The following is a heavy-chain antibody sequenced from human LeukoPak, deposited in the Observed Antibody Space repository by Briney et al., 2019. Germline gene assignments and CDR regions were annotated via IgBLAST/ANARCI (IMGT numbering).Heavy chain of an antibody. Sequence: GGPLRLSCAASGFTFSNAWMSWVRQAPGKGLEWVGRIKSKTEGGTTDYAAPVKGRFTISRDDSKNTLYLQMNSLKTEDTAVYYCTTDQGRYCSSTSCYVFDYWGQGTLVTVSS. CDR2: IKSKTEGGTT. CDR3: TTDQGRYCSSTSCYVFDY. J-gene: IGHJ4*02. D-gene: IGHD2-2*01. CDR1: GFTFSNAW. V-gene: IGHV3-15*01.